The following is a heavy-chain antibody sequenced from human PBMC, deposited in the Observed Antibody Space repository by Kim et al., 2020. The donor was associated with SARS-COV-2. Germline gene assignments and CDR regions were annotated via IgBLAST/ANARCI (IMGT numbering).Heavy chain of an antibody. D-gene: IGHD1-26*01. CDR2: ILGSGTGT. J-gene: IGHJ4*02. CDR1: GFHFRSFA. Sequence: GGSLRLSCAASGFHFRSFAMNWVRQAPGKGLEWVSGILGSGTGTYYADSVKGRFTISRDNSQNILYLQMNSLRADDTAVYYCAKDGWDNWGQGTLVTVSS. CDR3: AKDGWDN. V-gene: IGHV3-23*01.